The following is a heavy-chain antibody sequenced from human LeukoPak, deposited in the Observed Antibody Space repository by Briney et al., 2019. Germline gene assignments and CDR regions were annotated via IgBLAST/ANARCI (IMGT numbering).Heavy chain of an antibody. D-gene: IGHD1-20*01. J-gene: IGHJ4*02. CDR3: ARITGSRVGGFDY. Sequence: PGGSLRHSCAASGFTFSSYAMSWVRQAPGKGLEWVSGLSGSGGSTYYADSVKGRFTISRDNSKNTLYLQMNSLRPEDTAVYYCARITGSRVGGFDYWGQGTLVTASS. V-gene: IGHV3-23*01. CDR2: LSGSGGST. CDR1: GFTFSSYA.